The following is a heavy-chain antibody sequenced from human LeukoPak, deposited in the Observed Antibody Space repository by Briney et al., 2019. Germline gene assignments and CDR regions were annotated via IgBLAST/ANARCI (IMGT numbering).Heavy chain of an antibody. Sequence: SETLSLTCGVSGGSITTTNWWSWVRQPPGQGLEWIGEIHLSGRTNYNPSLNSRVTLALDTSKNHLSLSLTSVTAADTAVYYCSRENGAFSPFGYWGQGTLATVPS. CDR3: SRENGAFSPFGY. J-gene: IGHJ4*02. CDR2: IHLSGRT. CDR1: GGSITTTNW. V-gene: IGHV4-4*02. D-gene: IGHD2-8*01.